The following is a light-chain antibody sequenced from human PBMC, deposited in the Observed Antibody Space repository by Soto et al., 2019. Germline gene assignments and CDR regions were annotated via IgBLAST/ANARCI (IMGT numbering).Light chain of an antibody. CDR3: QQYNSYSPWT. J-gene: IGKJ1*01. Sequence: DIQMTQSPSTLSASVGDRVTITFRASQSISSWLAWYQQKPGKAPKLLIYDASSLESGVPSRFSGSGSGTEFTLTISSLQPDDFATYYCQQYNSYSPWTFGQGTKMDI. CDR1: QSISSW. V-gene: IGKV1-5*01. CDR2: DAS.